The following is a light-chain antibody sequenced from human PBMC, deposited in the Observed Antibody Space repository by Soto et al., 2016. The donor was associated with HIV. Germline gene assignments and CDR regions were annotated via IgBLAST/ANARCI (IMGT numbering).Light chain of an antibody. V-gene: IGLV3-21*03. CDR2: DVD. Sequence: SYELTQPPSVSVAPGKTATITCGGDNIGSKSVHWYQQKPGQAPVMVVYDVDDRPSWIPERFSGSTSGNTATLTISRVEAGDEAEYYCQVWDSNSDHVVFGGGTKVTVL. CDR3: QVWDSNSDHVV. CDR1: NIGSKS. J-gene: IGLJ2*01.